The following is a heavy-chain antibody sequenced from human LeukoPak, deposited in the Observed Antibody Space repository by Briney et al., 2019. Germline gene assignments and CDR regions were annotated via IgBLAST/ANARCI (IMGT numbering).Heavy chain of an antibody. CDR1: GFTVSSNY. Sequence: GGSLRLSCAASGFTVSSNYMSWVCQAPGKGLEWVSVIYSGGSTYYADSVKGRFTISRDNSKNTLYLQMNSLRAEDTAVYYCARDAHMVRGPQGYWGQGTLVTVSS. CDR2: IYSGGST. CDR3: ARDAHMVRGPQGY. V-gene: IGHV3-66*01. J-gene: IGHJ4*02. D-gene: IGHD3-10*01.